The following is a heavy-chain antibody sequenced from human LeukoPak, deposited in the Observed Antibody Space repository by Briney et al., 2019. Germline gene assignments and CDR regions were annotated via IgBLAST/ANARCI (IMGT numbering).Heavy chain of an antibody. V-gene: IGHV3-48*01. D-gene: IGHD5-18*01. J-gene: IGHJ4*02. CDR1: GFTFNNYA. CDR2: ISTSSITT. Sequence: GGSLRLSCAASGFTFNNYAMNWVRQAPGKGLEWVSYISTSSITTYYADSVKGRFTISRDNANNSLSLQMSSLRAADTAVYYCARRSYGTVFDFWGQGTLVTVSS. CDR3: ARRSYGTVFDF.